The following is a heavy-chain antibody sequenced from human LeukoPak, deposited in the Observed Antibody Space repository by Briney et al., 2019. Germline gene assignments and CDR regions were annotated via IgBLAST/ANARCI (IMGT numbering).Heavy chain of an antibody. CDR1: GFTFSSYW. D-gene: IGHD3-10*01. J-gene: IGHJ4*02. CDR3: AKAQNYYGSGFPDY. Sequence: GGSLRLSCAASGFTFSSYWMHWVRQAPGKGLVWVSRINSGGSSTYYADSVKGRFTISRDNSKNTLFLQMNSLRAEDTAVYYCAKAQNYYGSGFPDYWGQGTLVTVSS. V-gene: IGHV3-74*01. CDR2: INSGGSST.